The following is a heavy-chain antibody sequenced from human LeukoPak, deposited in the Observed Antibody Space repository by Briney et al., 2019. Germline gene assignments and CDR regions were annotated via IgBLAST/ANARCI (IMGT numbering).Heavy chain of an antibody. J-gene: IGHJ3*01. V-gene: IGHV3-7*01. CDR3: ARAYSSSWYDAFDL. Sequence: GGSLRLSCAASGFTFSSYGMHWVRQAPGKGLEWVANIKEDGSEKYYVDSVKGRFTISRDNAKKSLYLQMNSLRAEDTAVYYCARAYSSSWYDAFDLWGQGTMVTVSS. CDR2: IKEDGSEK. D-gene: IGHD6-13*01. CDR1: GFTFSSYG.